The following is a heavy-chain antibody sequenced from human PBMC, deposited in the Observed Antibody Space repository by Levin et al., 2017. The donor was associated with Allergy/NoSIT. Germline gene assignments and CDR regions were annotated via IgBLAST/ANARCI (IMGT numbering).Heavy chain of an antibody. J-gene: IGHJ4*02. V-gene: IGHV3-33*01. CDR2: IWYDGSNF. D-gene: IGHD5-24*01. CDR1: GFTFSSYA. CDR3: ASLGGDGYSPGGD. Sequence: LSLTCAASGFTFSSYAMHWIRQAPGKGLEWVAFIWYDGSNFDYADSVKGRFTISRDNSKNTMYLQMNSLRAEDTAVYYCASLGGDGYSPGGDWGQGTLVTVSS.